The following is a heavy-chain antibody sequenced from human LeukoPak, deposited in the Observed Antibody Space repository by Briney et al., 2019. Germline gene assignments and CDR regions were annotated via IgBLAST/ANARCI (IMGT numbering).Heavy chain of an antibody. Sequence: GGSLRLSCAASGFTFSSYAMSWVRQAPRKGLEWVSAISGSGGSTYYADSVKGRFTISRDNSKNTLYLKMNSLRAEDTAVYYCAKDRNYDFWSGYIDYWGQGTLVTVSS. J-gene: IGHJ4*02. CDR1: GFTFSSYA. V-gene: IGHV3-23*01. CDR3: AKDRNYDFWSGYIDY. D-gene: IGHD3-3*01. CDR2: ISGSGGST.